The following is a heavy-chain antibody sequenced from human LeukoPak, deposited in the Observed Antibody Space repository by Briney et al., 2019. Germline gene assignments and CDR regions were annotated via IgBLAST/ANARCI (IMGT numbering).Heavy chain of an antibody. CDR3: AKVCDYVWGSYRYARTHFDY. CDR1: GYTFTSYY. Sequence: GASVKVSCKASGYTFTSYYMHWVRQAPGQGLEWMGIINPSGGSTSYAQKFQGRVTMTRDTSTSTVYMELSSLRSEDTAVYCCAKVCDYVWGSYRYARTHFDYWGQGTLVTVSS. J-gene: IGHJ4*02. D-gene: IGHD3-16*02. V-gene: IGHV1-46*01. CDR2: INPSGGST.